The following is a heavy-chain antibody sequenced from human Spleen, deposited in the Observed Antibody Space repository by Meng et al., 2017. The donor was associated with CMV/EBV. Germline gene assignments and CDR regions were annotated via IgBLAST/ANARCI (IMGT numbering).Heavy chain of an antibody. J-gene: IGHJ4*02. CDR1: GFTFSSYS. CDR2: ISSSSSYI. CDR3: ARWVAARRYFDY. Sequence: GESLKISCAASGFTFSSYSMNWVRQAPGKGLEWVSSISSSSSYIYYADSVKGRFTISRDNAKNSLYLQMNSLRAEDTAVYYCARWVAARRYFDYWGQGTRVTVSS. V-gene: IGHV3-21*01. D-gene: IGHD6-6*01.